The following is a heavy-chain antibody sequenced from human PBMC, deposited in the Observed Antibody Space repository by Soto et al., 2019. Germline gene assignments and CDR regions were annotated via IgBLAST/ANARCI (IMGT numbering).Heavy chain of an antibody. CDR3: ARRTYYYDSRDY. V-gene: IGHV4-39*01. CDR1: GGSISSSSYY. J-gene: IGHJ4*02. CDR2: IYYSGST. Sequence: SETLSLTCTVSGGSISSSSYYWGWIRQPPGKGLEWIGSIYYSGSTYYNPSLKSRVTISVDTSKNQFSLKLSSVTAADTAVYYCARRTYYYDSRDYWGQGTLVTVSS. D-gene: IGHD3-22*01.